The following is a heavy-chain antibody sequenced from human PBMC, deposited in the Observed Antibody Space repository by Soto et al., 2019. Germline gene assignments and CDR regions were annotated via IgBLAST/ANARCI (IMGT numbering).Heavy chain of an antibody. CDR3: ARTGKFYYYDNSGLPFDP. CDR2: IYPDDSDT. V-gene: IGHV5-51*01. Sequence: GESLKISCKHSGFNFPTFWIAWVRQMPGKGLEWMGTIYPDDSDTRYSPSFQGQVTISADKSIQTAYLQWGSLKAADSAVYFCARTGKFYYYDNSGLPFDPWGQGTQVTVSS. D-gene: IGHD3-22*01. J-gene: IGHJ5*02. CDR1: GFNFPTFW.